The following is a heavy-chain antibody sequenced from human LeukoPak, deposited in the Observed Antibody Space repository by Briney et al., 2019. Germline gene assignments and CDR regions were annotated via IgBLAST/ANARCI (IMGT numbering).Heavy chain of an antibody. Sequence: SETLSLTCAVYGGSFSGYYWSWIRQPPGKGLEWIGEINHSGSTNYNPSLKSRVTISVDTSKNQFSLKLSSATAADTAVYYCARFRLYCSSTSCYSRFDPWGQGTLVTVSS. CDR2: INHSGST. D-gene: IGHD2-2*01. CDR1: GGSFSGYY. CDR3: ARFRLYCSSTSCYSRFDP. J-gene: IGHJ5*02. V-gene: IGHV4-34*01.